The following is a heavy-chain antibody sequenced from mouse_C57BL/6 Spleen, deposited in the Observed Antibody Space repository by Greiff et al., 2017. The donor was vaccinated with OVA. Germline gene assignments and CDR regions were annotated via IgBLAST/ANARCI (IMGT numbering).Heavy chain of an antibody. V-gene: IGHV1-80*01. J-gene: IGHJ4*01. CDR1: GYAFSSYW. D-gene: IGHD1-1*01. CDR2: IYPGDGDT. CDR3: AREGGFYYYGSSEDYYAMDY. Sequence: QVQLQQSGAELVKPGASVKISCKASGYAFSSYWMNWVKQRPGKGLEWIGQIYPGDGDTNYNGKFKGKATLTADTPSSTAYMQLSSLTSGDSAVYFCAREGGFYYYGSSEDYYAMDYWGQGTSVTVSS.